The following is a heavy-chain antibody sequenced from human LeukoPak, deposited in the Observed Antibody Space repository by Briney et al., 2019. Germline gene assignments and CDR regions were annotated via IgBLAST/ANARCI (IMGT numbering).Heavy chain of an antibody. CDR3: ARRTYLGYCSGGSCYAIDY. CDR1: GYTFTSYG. D-gene: IGHD2-15*01. CDR2: ISAYNGNT. Sequence: ASVKVSCKASGYTFTSYGISWVRQAPGQGLEWMGWISAYNGNTNYAQKLQGRVTMTTDTSTSTAYMELRSLRSDDTAVYYCARRTYLGYCSGGSCYAIDYWGQGTLVTVSS. J-gene: IGHJ4*02. V-gene: IGHV1-18*01.